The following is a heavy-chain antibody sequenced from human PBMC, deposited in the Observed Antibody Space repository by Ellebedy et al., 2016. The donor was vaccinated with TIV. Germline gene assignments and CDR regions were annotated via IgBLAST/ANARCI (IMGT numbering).Heavy chain of an antibody. CDR1: GGSISSYY. D-gene: IGHD2-15*01. CDR2: IYYSGST. V-gene: IGHV4-59*12. CDR3: ARTVVAANNWFDP. Sequence: MPSETLSLTCTVSGGSISSYYWSWIRQPPGKGLEWTGYIYYSGSTNYNPSLKSRVTLSVDTFKNQFSLKLSSVTAADTAVYYCARTVVAANNWFDPWGQGTLVTVSS. J-gene: IGHJ5*02.